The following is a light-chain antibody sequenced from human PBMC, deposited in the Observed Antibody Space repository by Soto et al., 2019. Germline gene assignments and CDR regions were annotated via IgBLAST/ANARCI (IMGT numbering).Light chain of an antibody. Sequence: ETLMTQSPATLSVSPGERATLSCGASQTVRNNYLAWYQQKPGQAPRLLIYGASSRATGVPDRFSGGGSGTTLTLTITSLATEDFAVYYCQQHGSSGKFGKGTKVDSK. J-gene: IGKJ1*01. CDR1: QTVRNNY. CDR3: QQHGSSGK. V-gene: IGKV3-20*01. CDR2: GAS.